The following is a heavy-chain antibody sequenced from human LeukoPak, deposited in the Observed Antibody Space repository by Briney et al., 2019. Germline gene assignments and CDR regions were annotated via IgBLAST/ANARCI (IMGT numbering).Heavy chain of an antibody. CDR1: GYTFTSYY. Sequence: ASVKVSCKASGYTFTSYYMHWVRQAPGQGLEWMGIINPSGGSTSYAQKFQGRVTMTRDMSTSTAYMELSSLRSEDTAVYYCARSTTGLVAPFDYWGQGTLVTVSS. J-gene: IGHJ4*02. CDR3: ARSTTGLVAPFDY. D-gene: IGHD5/OR15-5a*01. V-gene: IGHV1-46*01. CDR2: INPSGGST.